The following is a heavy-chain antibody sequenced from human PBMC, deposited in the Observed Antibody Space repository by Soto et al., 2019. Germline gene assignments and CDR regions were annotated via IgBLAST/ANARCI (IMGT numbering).Heavy chain of an antibody. CDR3: AHKGGFGYPES. CDR2: VYWDDDK. D-gene: IGHD5-18*01. Sequence: QITLKESGPMLVKPTQALTLTCTCSGFSLTTSGVGVGWIRQPPGKALEWLALVYWDDDKRYSPSLTDSLTLFRDTSMNQVVLTLTDVDPTDTGIYFCAHKGGFGYPESWGQGIMVTVSS. CDR1: GFSLTTSGVG. J-gene: IGHJ4*02. V-gene: IGHV2-5*02.